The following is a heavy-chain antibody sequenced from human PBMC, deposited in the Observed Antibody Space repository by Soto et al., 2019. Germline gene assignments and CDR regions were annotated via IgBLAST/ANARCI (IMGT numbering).Heavy chain of an antibody. CDR3: ARDDGVLYCSGGSCYSRGDYDYYGMDV. V-gene: IGHV1-69*12. CDR2: IIPIFGTA. J-gene: IGHJ6*02. Sequence: QVQLVQSGAEVKKPGSSVKVSCKASGGTFSSYAISWVRQAPGQGLEWMGGIIPIFGTANYAQKFQGRVTSTGDESTSTAYMELGSLRSEVTAVYYCARDDGVLYCSGGSCYSRGDYDYYGMDVWGQGTTVTVSS. D-gene: IGHD2-15*01. CDR1: GGTFSSYA.